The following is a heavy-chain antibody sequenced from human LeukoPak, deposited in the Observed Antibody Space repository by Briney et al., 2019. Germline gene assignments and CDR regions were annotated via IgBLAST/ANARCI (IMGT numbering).Heavy chain of an antibody. V-gene: IGHV3-7*01. D-gene: IGHD1-26*01. CDR1: GFTFSSYS. CDR3: ARVGATYYYYYMDV. J-gene: IGHJ6*03. CDR2: IKQDGSEK. Sequence: PGGSLRLSCAASGFTFSSYSMNWVRQAPGKGLEWVANIKQDGSEKYYVDSVKGRFTISRDNAKNSLYLQMNSLRAEDTAVYYCARVGATYYYYYMDVWGKGTTVTVSS.